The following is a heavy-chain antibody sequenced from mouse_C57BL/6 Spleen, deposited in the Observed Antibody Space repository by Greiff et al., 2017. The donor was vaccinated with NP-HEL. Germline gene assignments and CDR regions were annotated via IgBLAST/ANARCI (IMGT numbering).Heavy chain of an antibody. J-gene: IGHJ1*03. D-gene: IGHD6-1*01. Sequence: EVKLQQSGPGLVKPSQSLSLTCSVTGYSITSGYYWNWIRQFPGNKLEWMGYISYDGSNNYNPSLKNRISITRDTSKNQFFLKLNSVTTEDTATYYCARVPLSEYFDVWGTGTTVTVSS. CDR1: GYSITSGYY. V-gene: IGHV3-6*01. CDR2: ISYDGSN. CDR3: ARVPLSEYFDV.